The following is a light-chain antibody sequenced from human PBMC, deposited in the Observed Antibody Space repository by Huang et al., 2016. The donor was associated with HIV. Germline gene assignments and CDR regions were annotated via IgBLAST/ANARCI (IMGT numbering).Light chain of an antibody. CDR2: ATS. Sequence: DIQMTQSPFAVSASVGERVTITCRASQDISSYVAWYQQKPGKAPKLLLYATSTLQSGVPSRFSGRSSVTEFTLTISSLQPADFPTYSCPQTDRFSLTFGQGTRLEIK. CDR3: PQTDRFSLT. V-gene: IGKV1-12*01. J-gene: IGKJ5*01. CDR1: QDISSY.